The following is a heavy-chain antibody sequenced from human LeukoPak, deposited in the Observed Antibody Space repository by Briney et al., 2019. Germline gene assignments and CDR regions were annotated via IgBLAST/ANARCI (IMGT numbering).Heavy chain of an antibody. V-gene: IGHV4-59*04. Sequence: PSEALSLTCSVSGDSVTSYYWSWVPQPPGKGLEWIGYVSSDGTTNYTPSLRSRVIMSVDTAKNHISLSLTSLTAADTAIYYCARLDCVGVVCYNHWGREPWSPSPQ. D-gene: IGHD2-8*02. J-gene: IGHJ4*02. CDR1: GDSVTSYY. CDR2: VSSDGTT. CDR3: ARLDCVGVVCYNH.